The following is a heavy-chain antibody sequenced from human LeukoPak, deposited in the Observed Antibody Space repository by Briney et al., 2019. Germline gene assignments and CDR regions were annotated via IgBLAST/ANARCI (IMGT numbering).Heavy chain of an antibody. CDR1: GGSFSGYY. CDR3: GSGKGSNLDY. Sequence: SETLSLTCAVYGGSFSGYYWSWIRQPPGKGLEWIGEINHSGSTNYNPSLKRRVSISVDTSKNQFSLKLSSVTAADTAVYYCGSGKGSNLDYWGQGTLVTVSS. CDR2: INHSGST. V-gene: IGHV4-34*01. D-gene: IGHD3-10*01. J-gene: IGHJ4*02.